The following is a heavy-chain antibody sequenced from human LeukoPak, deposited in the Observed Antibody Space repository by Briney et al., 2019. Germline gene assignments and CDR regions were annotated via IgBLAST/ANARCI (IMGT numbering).Heavy chain of an antibody. CDR2: IIPIFGTA. CDR3: ARMVTAIRGDDY. J-gene: IGHJ4*02. V-gene: IGHV1-69*05. CDR1: GGTFSSYA. Sequence: ASVKVSCKASGGTFSSYAISWVRQAPGQGLEWMGGIIPIFGTANYAQKLQGRVTMTTDTSTSTAYMELRSLRSDDTAVYYCARMVTAIRGDDYWGQGTLVTVSS. D-gene: IGHD2-21*02.